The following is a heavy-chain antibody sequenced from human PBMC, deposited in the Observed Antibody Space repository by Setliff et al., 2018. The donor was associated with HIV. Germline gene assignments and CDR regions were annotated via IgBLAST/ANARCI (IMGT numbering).Heavy chain of an antibody. CDR2: IYTSGST. J-gene: IGHJ3*02. V-gene: IGHV4-61*09. Sequence: SETLSLTCTVSGGSISSGSYYWSWIRQPAGKGLEWIGHIYTSGSTNYDPSLKSRVTISVDTSKNQFSLKLSSMTAADTAVYYCARVIVGATTGNAFDIWGQGKMVTVSS. D-gene: IGHD1-26*01. CDR3: ARVIVGATTGNAFDI. CDR1: GGSISSGSYY.